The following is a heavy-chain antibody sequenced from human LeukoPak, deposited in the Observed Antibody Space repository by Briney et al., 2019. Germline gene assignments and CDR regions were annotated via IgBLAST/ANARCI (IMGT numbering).Heavy chain of an antibody. V-gene: IGHV1-69*01. CDR1: GGTFSSYA. CDR3: AKDRSSRYDFWSGSFSHYYYYYMDV. J-gene: IGHJ6*03. D-gene: IGHD3-3*01. CDR2: IIPIFGTA. Sequence: ASVKVSCKASGGTFSSYAISWVRQAPGQGLEWMGGIIPIFGTANYAQKFQGRVTITADESTSTAYMELSSLRSEDTAVYYCAKDRSSRYDFWSGSFSHYYYYYMDVWGKGTTVTVSS.